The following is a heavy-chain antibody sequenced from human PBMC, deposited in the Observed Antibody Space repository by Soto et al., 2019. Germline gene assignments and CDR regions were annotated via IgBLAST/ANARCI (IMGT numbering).Heavy chain of an antibody. Sequence: ASVKVSCKASGYTFTSYYMHWVRQAPGQGLEWMGIINPSGGSTSYAQKFQGRVTMTRDTSTSTVYMELSSLRSEDTAVYYCARGFGGFLESFFVAEPLDAARYSMDGWGKGSKVTVSS. J-gene: IGHJ6*03. V-gene: IGHV1-46*03. CDR1: GYTFTSYY. D-gene: IGHD3-3*01. CDR2: INPSGGST. CDR3: ARGFGGFLESFFVAEPLDAARYSMDG.